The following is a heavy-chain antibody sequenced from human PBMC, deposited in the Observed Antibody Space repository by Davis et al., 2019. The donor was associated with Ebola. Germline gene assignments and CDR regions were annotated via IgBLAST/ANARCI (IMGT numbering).Heavy chain of an antibody. CDR1: GGTFSSYT. CDR2: IIPILGIA. Sequence: AASVKVSCKASGGTFSSYTLSWVRQAPGQGLEWMGRIIPILGIANYAQKLQGRVTMTTDTSTSTTYMELRSLRSDDTAVYYCARDTVVTPYDYWGQGTLVTVSS. J-gene: IGHJ4*02. CDR3: ARDTVVTPYDY. V-gene: IGHV1-69*04. D-gene: IGHD4-23*01.